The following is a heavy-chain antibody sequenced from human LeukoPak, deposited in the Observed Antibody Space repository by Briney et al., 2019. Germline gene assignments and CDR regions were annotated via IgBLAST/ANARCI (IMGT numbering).Heavy chain of an antibody. CDR3: ARGANYYDFWSGDFDP. D-gene: IGHD3-3*01. Sequence: SETLSLTCAVYGGSFSGYYWSWIRQPPGKGLEWIGEINHSGSTNYNPSLKSRVTISVDTSKIQFSLKLSSVTAADTAVYYCARGANYYDFWSGDFDPWGQGTLVTVSS. CDR1: GGSFSGYY. V-gene: IGHV4-34*01. J-gene: IGHJ5*02. CDR2: INHSGST.